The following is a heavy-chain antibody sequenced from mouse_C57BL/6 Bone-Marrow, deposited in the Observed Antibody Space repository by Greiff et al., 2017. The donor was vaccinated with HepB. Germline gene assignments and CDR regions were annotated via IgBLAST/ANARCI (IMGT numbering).Heavy chain of an antibody. V-gene: IGHV1-72*01. D-gene: IGHD1-1*01. CDR3: ARSGITTVYYAMDY. CDR1: GYTFTSYW. J-gene: IGHJ4*01. Sequence: QVQLQQPGAELVKAGASVKLSCKASGYTFTSYWMHWVKQRPGRGLEWIGRIDPNSGGTKYNEKFKSKATLTVDKPSSTAYMQLSSLTSEDSAVYYCARSGITTVYYAMDYWGQGTSVTVSS. CDR2: IDPNSGGT.